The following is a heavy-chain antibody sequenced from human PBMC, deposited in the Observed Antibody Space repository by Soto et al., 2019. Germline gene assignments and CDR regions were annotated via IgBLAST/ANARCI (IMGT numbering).Heavy chain of an antibody. Sequence: QVQLVESGGGVVQPGRSLRLSCAASGFTFSNYAMHWVRQAPGKGLEWVAVISFDGGLKYYAVSMKGRFTMYKDNSKNSLYLETNNLRAEDTAVFYCAKAFYFDRSSREAFAYWGQGSLVTVSS. CDR2: ISFDGGLK. J-gene: IGHJ4*02. CDR3: AKAFYFDRSSREAFAY. D-gene: IGHD3-22*01. V-gene: IGHV3-30-3*01. CDR1: GFTFSNYA.